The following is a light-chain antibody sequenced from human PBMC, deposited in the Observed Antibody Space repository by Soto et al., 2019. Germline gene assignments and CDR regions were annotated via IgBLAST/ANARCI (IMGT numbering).Light chain of an antibody. CDR1: QSISSK. J-gene: IGKJ1*01. Sequence: EIVMTQSPATLSVSPGEGATLSCRASQSISSKLAWYQQKPGQAPRLLIYAASTRATGVPARFSGSGSGTEFTLTISSLQSEDLAVYYCQPYYDWRWTFGQGTKVETK. V-gene: IGKV3-15*01. CDR3: QPYYDWRWT. CDR2: AAS.